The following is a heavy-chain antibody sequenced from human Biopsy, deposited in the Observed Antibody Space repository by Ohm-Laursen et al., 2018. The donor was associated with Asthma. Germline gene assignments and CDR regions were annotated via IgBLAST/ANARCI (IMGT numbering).Heavy chain of an antibody. Sequence: SETLSLTCTVSGGSITSSSYYWGWIRQPPGKGMEWIGSMYHSGSPYYHPSLKSRATISVDTSKNQLSLKLSSLTAADTAVYFCVRHQYSSSWSTFDYWGQGALVTVSS. J-gene: IGHJ4*02. CDR2: MYHSGSP. V-gene: IGHV4-39*01. D-gene: IGHD3-22*01. CDR3: VRHQYSSSWSTFDY. CDR1: GGSITSSSYY.